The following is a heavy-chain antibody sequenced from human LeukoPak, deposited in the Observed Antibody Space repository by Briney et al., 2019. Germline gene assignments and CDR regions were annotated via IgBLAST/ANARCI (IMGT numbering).Heavy chain of an antibody. D-gene: IGHD3-22*01. CDR1: GGTFSSYA. V-gene: IGHV1-69*04. CDR3: AITYCYDSSGSLVLDY. J-gene: IGHJ4*02. Sequence: ASVKVSCKASGGTFSSYAISWVRQAPGQGLEWMGRIIPILGIANYAQKFQGRVTITADKSTSTAYMELSSLRSEDTAVYYCAITYCYDSSGSLVLDYWGQGTLVTVSS. CDR2: IIPILGIA.